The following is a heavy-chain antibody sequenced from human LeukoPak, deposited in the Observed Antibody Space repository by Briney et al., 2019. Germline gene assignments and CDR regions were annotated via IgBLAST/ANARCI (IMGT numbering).Heavy chain of an antibody. J-gene: IGHJ5*02. V-gene: IGHV4-39*07. Sequence: PSETLSLTCTVSGGSISSSSYYWGWIRQPPGKGLEWIGSIYYSGSTYYNPSLKSRVTISVDTSKNQFSLKLSSVTAADTAVYYCARVVTMVRGVPSMGWFDPWGQGTLVTVSS. CDR1: GGSISSSSYY. CDR2: IYYSGST. CDR3: ARVVTMVRGVPSMGWFDP. D-gene: IGHD3-10*01.